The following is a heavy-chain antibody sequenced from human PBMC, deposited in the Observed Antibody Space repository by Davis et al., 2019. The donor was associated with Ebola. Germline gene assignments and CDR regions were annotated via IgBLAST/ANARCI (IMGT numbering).Heavy chain of an antibody. Sequence: MPSETLSLTCAVYGGSFSGYYWVWLRQPPGKGLEWIGEINHSGSTNYNPSLKSRVTISIDTSKNQFSLKLSSVTAADTAVYYCARDHSLSSGSYYYYYGMDVWGKGTTVTVSS. CDR2: INHSGST. J-gene: IGHJ6*04. D-gene: IGHD1-26*01. V-gene: IGHV4-34*01. CDR3: ARDHSLSSGSYYYYYGMDV. CDR1: GGSFSGYY.